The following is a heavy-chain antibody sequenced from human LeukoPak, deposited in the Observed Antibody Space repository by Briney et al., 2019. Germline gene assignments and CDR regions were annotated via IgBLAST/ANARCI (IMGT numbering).Heavy chain of an antibody. V-gene: IGHV3-23*01. J-gene: IGHJ4*02. Sequence: GGSLRLSCAASGFTLSSSGMSWVRQAPGKGLEWVSGISSGTGSAYYADSVKGRFTISRGTSKNTLYLQINSLRGEDTAVYYCVKGITGFDYWGQGTLVTVSS. CDR2: ISSGTGSA. D-gene: IGHD3-16*01. CDR1: GFTLSSSG. CDR3: VKGITGFDY.